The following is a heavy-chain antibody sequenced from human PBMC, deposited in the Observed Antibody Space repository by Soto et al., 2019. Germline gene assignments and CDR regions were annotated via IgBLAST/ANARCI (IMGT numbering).Heavy chain of an antibody. Sequence: SETLSLTCAVYGGSFSGYYWSWIRQPPGKGLEWIGEINHSGSTNYNPSLKSRVTISVDTSKNQFSLKLSSVTAADTAVYYCARDGTIAVAGTFDYWGQGTLVTVSS. CDR2: INHSGST. CDR1: GGSFSGYY. J-gene: IGHJ4*02. CDR3: ARDGTIAVAGTFDY. D-gene: IGHD6-19*01. V-gene: IGHV4-34*01.